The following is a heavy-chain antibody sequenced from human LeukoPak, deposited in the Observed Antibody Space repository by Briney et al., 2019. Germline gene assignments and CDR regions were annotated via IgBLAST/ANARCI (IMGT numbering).Heavy chain of an antibody. CDR1: GFTFSSYA. V-gene: IGHV3-23*01. J-gene: IGHJ4*02. CDR2: ISGSGGST. D-gene: IGHD3-10*01. CDR3: AKARYGSGSYYNVGAFDY. Sequence: GGSLRLSCAGSGFTFSSYAMSWVRQAPGKGLEWVSAISGSGGSTYYAASVKGRFTISRDNSKNTLFLQMHSSRAEDTAVYYCAKARYGSGSYYNVGAFDYWGQGTLVTVSS.